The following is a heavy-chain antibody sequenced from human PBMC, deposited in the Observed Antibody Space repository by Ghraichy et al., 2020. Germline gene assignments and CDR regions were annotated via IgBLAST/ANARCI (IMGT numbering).Heavy chain of an antibody. V-gene: IGHV4-39*01. Sequence: SETLSLTCTVSGGSISSSSYYWGWIRQPPGKGLEWIGSIYYSGSTYYNPSLKSRVTISVDTSKNQFSLKLSSVTAADTAVYYCARTYGSGSYFDYWGQGTLVTVSS. CDR2: IYYSGST. D-gene: IGHD3-10*01. J-gene: IGHJ4*02. CDR3: ARTYGSGSYFDY. CDR1: GGSISSSSYY.